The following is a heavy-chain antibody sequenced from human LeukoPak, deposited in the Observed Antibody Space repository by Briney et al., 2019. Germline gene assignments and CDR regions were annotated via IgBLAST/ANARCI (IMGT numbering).Heavy chain of an antibody. V-gene: IGHV4-59*01. CDR3: ARASGLLRFLEWLPAYFDY. Sequence: SETLSLTCTVSGGSISSYYWSWIRQPPGKGLEWIGYISYSGSTNYNPSLKSRVTISVGTSKKQFSLKLSSVTAADTAVYYCARASGLLRFLEWLPAYFDYWGQGTLVTVSS. CDR2: ISYSGST. D-gene: IGHD3-3*01. CDR1: GGSISSYY. J-gene: IGHJ4*02.